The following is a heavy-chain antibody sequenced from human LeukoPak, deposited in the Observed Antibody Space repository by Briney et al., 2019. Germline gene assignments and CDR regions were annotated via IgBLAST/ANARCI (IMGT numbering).Heavy chain of an antibody. CDR1: GGSFSGYY. CDR2: INHSGST. Sequence: SETLSLTCAVYGGSFSGYYRSWIRQPPGKGLEWIGEINHSGSTNYNPSLKGRVTISVDTSKNQFSLKLSSVTAADTAVYYCARGHSGSYYRSKQNYYFDYWGQGTLVTVSS. CDR3: ARGHSGSYYRSKQNYYFDY. D-gene: IGHD1-26*01. J-gene: IGHJ4*02. V-gene: IGHV4-34*01.